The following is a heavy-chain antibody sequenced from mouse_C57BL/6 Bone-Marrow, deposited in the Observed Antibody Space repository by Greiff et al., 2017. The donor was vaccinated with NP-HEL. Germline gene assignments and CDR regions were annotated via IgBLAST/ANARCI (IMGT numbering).Heavy chain of an antibody. D-gene: IGHD5-1*01. V-gene: IGHV2-2*01. CDR1: GFSLTSYG. Sequence: VQLQQSGPGLVQPSQSLSITCTVSGFSLTSYGVHWVRQSPGKGLEWLGVIWSGGSTDYNAAFISRLSISKDNSKCQVFFKMNSLQADDTAIYYCARTGGRQYPYAMDYWGQGTSVTVSS. CDR3: ARTGGRQYPYAMDY. CDR2: IWSGGST. J-gene: IGHJ4*01.